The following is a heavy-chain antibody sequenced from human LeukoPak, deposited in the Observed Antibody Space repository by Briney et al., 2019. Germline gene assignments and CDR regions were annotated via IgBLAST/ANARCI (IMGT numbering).Heavy chain of an antibody. D-gene: IGHD5-18*01. Sequence: SETLSLTCTVSRDSLTSTSNYWGWIRQPPGKGLECIGSIGSIDYSGSTHYNPSLNSRVTTSIDTSKNHFSLKLSSVTAADTAVYYCARHGGDTALARRYFDYWGQGTLVTVSS. V-gene: IGHV4-39*01. CDR2: IDYSGST. CDR1: RDSLTSTSNY. CDR3: ARHGGDTALARRYFDY. J-gene: IGHJ4*02.